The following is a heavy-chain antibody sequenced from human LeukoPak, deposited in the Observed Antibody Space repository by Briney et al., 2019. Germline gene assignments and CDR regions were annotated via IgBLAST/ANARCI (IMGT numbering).Heavy chain of an antibody. Sequence: SVKVSCKASGGTFSSYAISWVRQAPGQGLEWMGGIIPIFGTANYEQKFQGRVTITADESTSTAYMELSSLRSEDTAVYYCARVPREYSYGIYDYWGQGTLVTVSS. D-gene: IGHD5-18*01. V-gene: IGHV1-69*13. CDR2: IIPIFGTA. CDR3: ARVPREYSYGIYDY. CDR1: GGTFSSYA. J-gene: IGHJ4*02.